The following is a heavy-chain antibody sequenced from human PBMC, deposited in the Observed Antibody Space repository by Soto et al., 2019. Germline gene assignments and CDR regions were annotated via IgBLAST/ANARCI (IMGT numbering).Heavy chain of an antibody. V-gene: IGHV3-53*01. CDR1: GFTVSNNY. CDR3: AAHPGGGGY. CDR2: IYSGGYT. J-gene: IGHJ4*02. Sequence: EVQLVESGGGLIQPGGSLRLSCAVSGFTVSNNYMSWVRQAPGKGLEGVSVIYSGGYTAYGDSVKGRFTISRDNSKNTLSPQMNTRGAADPAVSYWAAHPGGGGYWGQGTLVTVSS. D-gene: IGHD3-10*01.